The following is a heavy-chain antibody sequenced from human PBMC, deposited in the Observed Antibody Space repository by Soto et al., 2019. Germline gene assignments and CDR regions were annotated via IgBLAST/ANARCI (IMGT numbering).Heavy chain of an antibody. CDR1: GFTFSSYA. CDR3: AKGLILWFGELSPVPDY. CDR2: ISGSGGRT. D-gene: IGHD3-10*01. J-gene: IGHJ4*02. Sequence: EVQLLESGGGLVQPGGSLRLSCAASGFTFSSYAMSWVRQAPGKGLEWVSAISGSGGRTYYADSVKGRFTISRDNSKNTLYLQMNSLRAEDTAVYYCAKGLILWFGELSPVPDYWGQGTLVTVSS. V-gene: IGHV3-23*01.